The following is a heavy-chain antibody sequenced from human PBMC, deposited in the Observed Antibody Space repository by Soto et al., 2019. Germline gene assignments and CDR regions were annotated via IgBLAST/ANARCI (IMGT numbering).Heavy chain of an antibody. CDR3: AKDIAAGSSYGYYYYYGMDV. J-gene: IGHJ6*02. Sequence: GGSLRLSCAASGFTFDDYAMHWVRQAPGKGLEWVSLISWDGGSTYYADSVKGRFTISRDNSKNSLYLQMNSLRAEDTALYYCAKDIAAGSSYGYYYYYGMDVWGQGTTVTVSS. D-gene: IGHD5-18*01. V-gene: IGHV3-43D*03. CDR2: ISWDGGST. CDR1: GFTFDDYA.